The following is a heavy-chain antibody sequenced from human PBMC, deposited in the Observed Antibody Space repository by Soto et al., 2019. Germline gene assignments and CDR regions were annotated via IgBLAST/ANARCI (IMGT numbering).Heavy chain of an antibody. D-gene: IGHD2-21*02. CDR1: GGSFSGYY. CDR3: ARQRTSVVTQAYFDV. J-gene: IGHJ4*02. V-gene: IGHV4-34*01. Sequence: PSETLSLTCAVYGGSFSGYYWSWIRQPQGRGWSGLGSIYYSGSTYNNPSLRSRVSMSIDTSKDQFSLKLKSVTAADTALYFCARQRTSVVTQAYFDVWGPGSLVTVSS. CDR2: IYYSGST.